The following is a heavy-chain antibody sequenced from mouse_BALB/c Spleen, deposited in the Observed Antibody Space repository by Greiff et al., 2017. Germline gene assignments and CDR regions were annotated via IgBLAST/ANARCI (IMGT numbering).Heavy chain of an antibody. CDR2: IYPGDGDT. D-gene: IGHD2-1*01. V-gene: IGHV1-80*01. CDR1: GYAFSSYW. Sequence: VQLQESGAELVRPGSSVKISCKASGYAFSSYWMNWVKQRPGQGLEWIGQIYPGDGDTNYNGKFKGKATLTADKSSSTAYMQLSSLTSEDSAVYFCARGDYGKGYAMDYWGQGTSVTVSS. CDR3: ARGDYGKGYAMDY. J-gene: IGHJ4*01.